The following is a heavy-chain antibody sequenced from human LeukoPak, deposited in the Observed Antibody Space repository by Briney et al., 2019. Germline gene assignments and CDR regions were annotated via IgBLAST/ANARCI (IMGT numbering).Heavy chain of an antibody. CDR3: ARGESSGSNWFDP. J-gene: IGHJ5*02. CDR1: GGSINNYY. D-gene: IGHD3-22*01. V-gene: IGHV4-59*01. CDR2: IYYSGST. Sequence: SETLSLTCTVSGGSINNYYWSWIRQPPGKGLEWIGYIYYSGSTNYNPSLKSRVTISVDTSKNQFSLKLSSVTAADTAVYYCARGESSGSNWFDPWGQGTLVTVSS.